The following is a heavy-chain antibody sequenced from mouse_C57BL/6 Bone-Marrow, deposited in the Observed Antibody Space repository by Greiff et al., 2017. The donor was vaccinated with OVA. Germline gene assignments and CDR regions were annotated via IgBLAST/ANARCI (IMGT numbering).Heavy chain of an antibody. J-gene: IGHJ1*03. Sequence: EVKLMESEGGLVQPGSSMKLSCTASGFTFSDYYMAWVRQVPEKGLEWVANINYDGSSTYYLDSLKSRFIISRDNAKNILYLQMSSLKSEDTATYDCAREPGGYWYCDVWGTGTTVTVSS. CDR2: INYDGSST. CDR1: GFTFSDYY. V-gene: IGHV5-16*01. CDR3: AREPGGYWYCDV.